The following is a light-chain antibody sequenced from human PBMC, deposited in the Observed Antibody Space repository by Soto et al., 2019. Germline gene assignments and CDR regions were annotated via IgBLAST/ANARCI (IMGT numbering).Light chain of an antibody. CDR2: GAS. CDR1: QSLTSDY. Sequence: EIVLTQSPGTLSLSPGERATLSCRASQSLTSDYLAWYQQKPDQAPRLLIYGASSRTAGIPDRFSGSGSGTDFALTISRLEPEDFAVYYCQKYQTSTPSYTFGQGTKLEI. CDR3: QKYQTSTPSYT. J-gene: IGKJ2*01. V-gene: IGKV3-20*01.